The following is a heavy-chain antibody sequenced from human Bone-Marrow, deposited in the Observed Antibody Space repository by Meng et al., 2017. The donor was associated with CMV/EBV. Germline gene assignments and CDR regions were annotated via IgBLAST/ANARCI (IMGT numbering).Heavy chain of an antibody. J-gene: IGHJ4*02. CDR1: GYIFTSYG. V-gene: IGHV1-18*01. CDR2: ISAYNGNT. D-gene: IGHD2-2*01. Sequence: ASVKVSCKTSGYIFTSYGINWVRQAPGQGLEWMGWISAYNGNTNYAQKLQGRVTMTTDTSTSTAYMELRSPRYDDTAAYYCARGREYQLLSFDYWGQGTLVTVSS. CDR3: ARGREYQLLSFDY.